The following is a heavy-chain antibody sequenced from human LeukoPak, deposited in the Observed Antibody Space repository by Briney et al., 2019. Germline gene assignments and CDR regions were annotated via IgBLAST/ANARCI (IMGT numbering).Heavy chain of an antibody. D-gene: IGHD2-21*02. CDR2: IRTKANNYAT. Sequence: PGGSLRLSCAASGFTFSGSVMHWVRQASGKGLEWVARIRTKANNYATAFAASVKGRFTISRDDSKNTAYLQVNSLKTEDTAVYYCTSPKGDSSHYGMDVWGQGTTVTVSS. CDR3: TSPKGDSSHYGMDV. V-gene: IGHV3-73*01. J-gene: IGHJ6*02. CDR1: GFTFSGSV.